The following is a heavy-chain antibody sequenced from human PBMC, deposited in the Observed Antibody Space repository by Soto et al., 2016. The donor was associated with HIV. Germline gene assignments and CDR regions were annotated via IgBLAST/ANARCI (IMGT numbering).Heavy chain of an antibody. CDR2: ISYDGSNK. J-gene: IGHJ3*02. CDR3: ARDPXYYGSGRTAFDI. D-gene: IGHD3-10*01. CDR1: GFTFSSYA. Sequence: VQLVESGGGVVQPGRSLRLSCAASGFTFSSYAMHWVRQAPGKGLEWVAVISYDGSNKYYADSVKGRFTISRDNSKNTLYLQMNSLRAEDTAVYYCARDPXYYGSGRTAFDIVGPRDNGHRLF. V-gene: IGHV3-30*04.